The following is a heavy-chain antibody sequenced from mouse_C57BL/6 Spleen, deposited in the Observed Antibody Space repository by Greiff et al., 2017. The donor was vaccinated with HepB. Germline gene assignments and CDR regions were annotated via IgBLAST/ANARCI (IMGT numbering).Heavy chain of an antibody. J-gene: IGHJ2*01. D-gene: IGHD4-1*01. CDR3: ARAFWGFDY. CDR1: VFTFSDYY. Sequence: DVKLVESEGGLVQPGSSMKLSCTASVFTFSDYYMAWVRQVPEKGLEWVANINYDGSSTYYLDSLKSRFIISRDNAKNILYLQMSSLKSEDTATYYCARAFWGFDYWGQGTTLTVSS. CDR2: INYDGSST. V-gene: IGHV5-16*01.